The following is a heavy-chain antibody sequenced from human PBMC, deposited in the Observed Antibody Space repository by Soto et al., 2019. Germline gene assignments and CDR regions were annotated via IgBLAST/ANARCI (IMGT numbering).Heavy chain of an antibody. J-gene: IGHJ4*02. CDR1: GGSVSSGSYY. CDR2: IYYSGST. V-gene: IGHV4-61*01. D-gene: IGHD3-3*01. CDR3: ARGLRFLEWLAFDY. Sequence: QVQLQESGPGLVKPSETLSLTCTVSGGSVSSGSYYWSWIRQPPGKGLEGIGYIYYSGSTNYKPSLRSRVTLPVDTSKNQFSLKLSSVTAADTAVYYCARGLRFLEWLAFDYWGQGTLVTVSS.